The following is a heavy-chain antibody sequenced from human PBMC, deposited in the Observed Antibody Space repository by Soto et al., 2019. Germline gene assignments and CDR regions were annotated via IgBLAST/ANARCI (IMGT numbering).Heavy chain of an antibody. V-gene: IGHV4-59*12. J-gene: IGHJ5*02. CDR1: GGSMSNYY. D-gene: IGHD3-16*01. CDR3: ARVGGINWFDP. CDR2: IYYSGST. Sequence: PSETLSLTCTVSGGSMSNYYWSWIRQPPGKGLEWIGYIYYSGSTYNNPSLKSRATISVDTSKNQFSLKLSSVTAADTAVYYCARVGGINWFDPWGQGTLVTVSS.